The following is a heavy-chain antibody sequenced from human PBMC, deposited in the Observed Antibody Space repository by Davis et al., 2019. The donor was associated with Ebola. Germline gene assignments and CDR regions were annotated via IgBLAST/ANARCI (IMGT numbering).Heavy chain of an antibody. D-gene: IGHD4-23*01. CDR1: GYSFTSYW. CDR3: ARHYGGDSNSFDP. J-gene: IGHJ5*02. CDR2: IDPRGSYT. V-gene: IGHV5-10-1*01. Sequence: PGGSLRLSCKGSGYSFTSYWISWVRQMPGKGLEWMGTIDPRGSYTNYSPSFQGHVTFSADRSVSTAYLQWSSLKASDSAIYFCARHYGGDSNSFDPWGQGTLVTVSS.